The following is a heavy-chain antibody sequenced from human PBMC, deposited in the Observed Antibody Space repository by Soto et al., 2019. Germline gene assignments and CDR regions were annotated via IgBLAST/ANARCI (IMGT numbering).Heavy chain of an antibody. Sequence: EVQLVESGGGLVQPGGSLRLSCAASGFTVSSNYMRWVRQAPGKGLEWVSVIYSGGSTYYADSVKGRFTISRDNSKNTLYLQMNSLRAEDTAVYYCARDLWFGDYYYDYGMDVWGQGTTVTVSS. CDR3: ARDLWFGDYYYDYGMDV. V-gene: IGHV3-66*01. CDR1: GFTVSSNY. CDR2: IYSGGST. D-gene: IGHD3-10*01. J-gene: IGHJ6*02.